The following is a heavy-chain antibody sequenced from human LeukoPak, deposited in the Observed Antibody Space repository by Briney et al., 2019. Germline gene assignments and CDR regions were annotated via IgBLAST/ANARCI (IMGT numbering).Heavy chain of an antibody. J-gene: IGHJ3*02. CDR2: IDRDGSRI. CDR3: AKGYSDYLAFDI. Sequence: PGGSLRLSCAVSGFTFSSYWMHWVRQAPGKGLVWVSRIDRDGSRINYADSVKGGFTISRDNGKNTLFLQMNSLRAEDTAVYYCAKGYSDYLAFDIWGQGTMVTVSS. V-gene: IGHV3-74*01. D-gene: IGHD5-12*01. CDR1: GFTFSSYW.